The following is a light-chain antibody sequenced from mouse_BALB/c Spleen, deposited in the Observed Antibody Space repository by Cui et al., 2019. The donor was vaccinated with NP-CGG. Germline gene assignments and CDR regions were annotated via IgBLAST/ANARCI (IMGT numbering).Light chain of an antibody. J-gene: IGLJ1*01. CDR3: ALWYSNHWV. Sequence: QAVVTQESALTTSPGETVTLTCRSSTGAVTINNYANWVQEKPDHLFTGLIGGTNNRAPGVPARFSGSLIGDKAALTITGAQTEDETIYFCALWYSNHWVFGGGTKLTFL. CDR1: TGAVTINNY. V-gene: IGLV1*01. CDR2: GTN.